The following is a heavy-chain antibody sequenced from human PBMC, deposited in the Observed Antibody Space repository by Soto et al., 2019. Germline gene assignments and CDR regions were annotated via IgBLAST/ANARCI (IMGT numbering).Heavy chain of an antibody. D-gene: IGHD5-18*01. J-gene: IGHJ4*02. CDR3: AKDQVQLWFRDFDY. CDR2: ISGSDGST. CDR1: GFTFSSYA. V-gene: IGHV3-23*01. Sequence: HPGGSLRLSCAASGFTFSSYAMSWVRQAPGKGLEWVSAISGSDGSTYYADSVKGRFTISRDNSKNTLYLQMNSLRAEDTAVYYCAKDQVQLWFRDFDYWGQGTLVTVSS.